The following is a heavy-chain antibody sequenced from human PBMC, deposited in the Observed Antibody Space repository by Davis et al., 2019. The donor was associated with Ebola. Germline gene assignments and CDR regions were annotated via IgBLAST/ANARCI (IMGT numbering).Heavy chain of an antibody. CDR2: INPNSGGT. CDR1: GYMFTGYF. Sequence: ASVKVSCKAYGYMFTGYFVHWVRQAPGQGLEWMGWINPNSGGTKYEQKFQGRVTMTRDTSINTAYMEVSSLRYDDTAVYYCARDGTQRWLQSRGVLDPWGQGTPVTVSS. J-gene: IGHJ5*02. V-gene: IGHV1-2*02. D-gene: IGHD5-24*01. CDR3: ARDGTQRWLQSRGVLDP.